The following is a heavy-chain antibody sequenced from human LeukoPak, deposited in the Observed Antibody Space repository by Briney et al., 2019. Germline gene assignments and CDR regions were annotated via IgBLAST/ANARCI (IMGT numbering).Heavy chain of an antibody. CDR3: AKDRYKLKYHFDY. J-gene: IGHJ4*02. CDR2: ISSSSSYI. Sequence: GGSLRLSCAASGFTFSSYSMNWVRQAPGKGLEWVSSISSSSSYIYYADSVKGRFTISRDNAKNSLYLQMNSLRAEDTALYYCAKDRYKLKYHFDYWGQGTLVTVSS. V-gene: IGHV3-21*04. D-gene: IGHD2-2*01. CDR1: GFTFSSYS.